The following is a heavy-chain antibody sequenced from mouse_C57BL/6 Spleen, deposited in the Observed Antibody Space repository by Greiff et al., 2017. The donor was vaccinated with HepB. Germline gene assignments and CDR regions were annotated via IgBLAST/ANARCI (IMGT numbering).Heavy chain of an antibody. CDR2: INPSTGGT. V-gene: IGHV1-42*01. CDR1: GYSFTGYY. CDR3: ARGTEWYFDV. Sequence: EVQLQQSGPELVKPGASVKISCKASGYSFTGYYMNWVKQSPEKSLEWIGEINPSTGGTTYNQKFKAKATLTVDKSSSTAYMQLKSLTSEDSAVYYCARGTEWYFDVWGTGTTVTVSS. J-gene: IGHJ1*03. D-gene: IGHD3-3*01.